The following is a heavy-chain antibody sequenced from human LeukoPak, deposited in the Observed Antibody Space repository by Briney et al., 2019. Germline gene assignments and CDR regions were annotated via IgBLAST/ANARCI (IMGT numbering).Heavy chain of an antibody. V-gene: IGHV4-61*02. J-gene: IGHJ2*01. CDR3: ARDPPESLGIYWYFDL. CDR2: IYTSGST. D-gene: IGHD2/OR15-2a*01. Sequence: SETLSLTCTVSGGSINSGSYYWNWIRQPAGKGLEWIGRIYTSGSTNYNPSLKSRATLSVDTSKNQLSLKLSSVTAADTAVYYCARDPPESLGIYWYFDLWGRGTLVTVSS. CDR1: GGSINSGSYY.